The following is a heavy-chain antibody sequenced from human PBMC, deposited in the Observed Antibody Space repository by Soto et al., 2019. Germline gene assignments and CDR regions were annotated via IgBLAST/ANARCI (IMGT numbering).Heavy chain of an antibody. D-gene: IGHD3-9*01. CDR2: IYYSGST. Sequence: PSETLSLTCTVSGGSISSYYWSWIRQPPGKGLEWIGYIYYSGSTNYNPSLKSRVTISVDTSKNQFSLKLSSVTAADTAVYYCAGGRTYYDILTGPEPYYYYYMDVWGKGTTVTVSS. V-gene: IGHV4-59*01. CDR3: AGGRTYYDILTGPEPYYYYYMDV. J-gene: IGHJ6*03. CDR1: GGSISSYY.